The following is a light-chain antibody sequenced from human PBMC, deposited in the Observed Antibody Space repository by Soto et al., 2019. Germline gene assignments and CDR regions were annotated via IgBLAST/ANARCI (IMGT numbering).Light chain of an antibody. J-gene: IGLJ2*01. CDR2: EVS. Sequence: QSALTQPPSASGSPGQSVTISCTGTSSDVGGYNFVSWYQLHPGKAPKLMIYEVSERPSGVPDRFSGSKSGNTASLTVSGLQAEDEADYYCSSYAGSNIVVFGGGTKVTVL. V-gene: IGLV2-8*01. CDR3: SSYAGSNIVV. CDR1: SSDVGGYNF.